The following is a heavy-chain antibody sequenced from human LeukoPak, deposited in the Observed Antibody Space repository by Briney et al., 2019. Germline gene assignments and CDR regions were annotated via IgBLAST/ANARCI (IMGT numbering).Heavy chain of an antibody. Sequence: PGGSLRLSCAASGFTFSSYWMSWVRQAPGKGLEWVANIKQDGSGKYYVDSVKGRFTISRDNAKNSLHLQMNSLRAEDTAVYYCARDGPGAGYYMNDAFDIWGQGTMVTVSS. CDR3: ARDGPGAGYYMNDAFDI. CDR2: IKQDGSGK. D-gene: IGHD3-9*01. CDR1: GFTFSSYW. J-gene: IGHJ3*02. V-gene: IGHV3-7*01.